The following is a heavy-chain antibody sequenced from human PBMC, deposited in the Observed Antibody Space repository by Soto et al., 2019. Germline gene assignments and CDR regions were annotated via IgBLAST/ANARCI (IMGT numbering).Heavy chain of an antibody. V-gene: IGHV4-34*01. CDR1: GGSVNSGNYY. CDR2: MSHSGGT. Sequence: QVQLQQWGAGLLKPSETLSLTCAVFGGSVNSGNYYWSWIRQPPGKGLEWIGEMSHSGGTHFNPSLKSRVTISVATSKYQFSVKRSSVTAANTALYYCARVERGTATAVVDAFDIWGPGTMVTVSS. J-gene: IGHJ3*02. CDR3: ARVERGTATAVVDAFDI. D-gene: IGHD2-21*02.